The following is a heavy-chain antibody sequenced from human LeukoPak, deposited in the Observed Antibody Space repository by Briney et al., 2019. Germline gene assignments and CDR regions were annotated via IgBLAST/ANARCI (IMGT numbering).Heavy chain of an antibody. J-gene: IGHJ4*02. V-gene: IGHV3-23*01. CDR1: GFTFDDYA. D-gene: IGHD5-24*01. Sequence: GGSLRLSCAASGFTFDDYAMHWVRQAPGKGLEWVSSISGSGSGGSTYYADSVKGRFTISRDNSKNTLYLQMNSLIAEDTAVYYCAKSGYNRFDYWGQGTRVTVSS. CDR3: AKSGYNRFDY. CDR2: ISGSGSGGST.